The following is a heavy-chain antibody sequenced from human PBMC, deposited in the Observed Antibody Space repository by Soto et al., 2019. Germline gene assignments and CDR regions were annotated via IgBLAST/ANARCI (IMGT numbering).Heavy chain of an antibody. CDR2: IYYSGST. D-gene: IGHD3-22*01. CDR1: GGSISSGCYY. V-gene: IGHV4-31*03. CDR3: ASIVVATTHVFDGMDV. Sequence: SVTLSLTCTVSGGSISSGCYYWSWIRQHPGKGLEWIGYIYYSGSTYYNPSLKSRVTISVDTSKNQFSLKLSSVTAADTAVYYCASIVVATTHVFDGMDVWGQGTTVTVSS. J-gene: IGHJ6*02.